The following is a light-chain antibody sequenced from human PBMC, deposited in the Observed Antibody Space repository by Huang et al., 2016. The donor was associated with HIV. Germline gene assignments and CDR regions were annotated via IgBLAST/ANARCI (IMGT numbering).Light chain of an antibody. J-gene: IGKJ1*01. CDR2: GSS. Sequence: EVVLTQSPGTLSLSPGERVTLSCRASQSVGASYVAWYQQKPGQAPRLLIYGSSNRATGTPDRFSGSGYGTDFTLTISRLEPEDFAVYFCQHSATSAGTFGQGTKVEIK. V-gene: IGKV3-20*01. CDR1: QSVGASY. CDR3: QHSATSAGT.